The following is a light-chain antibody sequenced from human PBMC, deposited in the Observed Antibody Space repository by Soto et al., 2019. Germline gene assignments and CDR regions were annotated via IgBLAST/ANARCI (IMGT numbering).Light chain of an antibody. Sequence: SALARPASVSGSPGRSIAGACTGTSSDVGSYDLVSWYQQHPGQAPKVMIYGVTKRPSGVSNRFSGNRSGNTASLTISGLQAEDEAEYYCCSYAGDNTWVFGGGTKVTV. CDR2: GVT. V-gene: IGLV2-23*02. J-gene: IGLJ3*02. CDR3: CSYAGDNTWV. CDR1: SSDVGSYDL.